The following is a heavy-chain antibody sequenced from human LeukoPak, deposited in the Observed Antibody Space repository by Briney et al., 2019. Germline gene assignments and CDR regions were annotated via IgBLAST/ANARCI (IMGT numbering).Heavy chain of an antibody. D-gene: IGHD3-10*01. CDR3: AAARAVNYYGSGSYYPY. J-gene: IGHJ4*02. V-gene: IGHV1-46*01. Sequence: ASVKVSCKASGYIFINYYMHWVRQAPGQGLEWMAIINPSGGGTTYAQNFQGRVTMTRDMSTSTAYMELSSLRSEDTAVYYCAAARAVNYYGSGSYYPYWGQGTLVTVSS. CDR2: INPSGGGT. CDR1: GYIFINYY.